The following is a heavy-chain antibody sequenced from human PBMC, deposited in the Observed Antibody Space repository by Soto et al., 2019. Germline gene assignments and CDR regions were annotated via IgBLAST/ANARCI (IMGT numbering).Heavy chain of an antibody. CDR2: IDPSDSYT. D-gene: IGHD2-15*01. Sequence: RGESLKISCKGSGYSFTSYWISWVRQMPGKGLEWMGRIDPSDSYTNYSPSFQGHVTISADKSISTAYLQWSSLKASDTAMYYCASRIRYCSGGSCPDVWGQGTMVTVSS. CDR3: ASRIRYCSGGSCPDV. J-gene: IGHJ3*01. CDR1: GYSFTSYW. V-gene: IGHV5-10-1*01.